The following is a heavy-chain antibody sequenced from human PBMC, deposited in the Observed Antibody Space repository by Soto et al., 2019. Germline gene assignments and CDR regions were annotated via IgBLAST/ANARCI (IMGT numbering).Heavy chain of an antibody. CDR3: ARDLAYCGGDCYSPPYGMDV. V-gene: IGHV3-33*01. J-gene: IGHJ6*02. CDR2: IWYDGSNK. Sequence: PGGSLRLSCAASGFTFSSYGMHWVRQAPGKGLEWVAVIWYDGSNKYYADSVKGRFTISRDNSKNTLYLQMNSLRAEDTAVYYCARDLAYCGGDCYSPPYGMDVWGQGTTVTVSS. CDR1: GFTFSSYG. D-gene: IGHD2-21*02.